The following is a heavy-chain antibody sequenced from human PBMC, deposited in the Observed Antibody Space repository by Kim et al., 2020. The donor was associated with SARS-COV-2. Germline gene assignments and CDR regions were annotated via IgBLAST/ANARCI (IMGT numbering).Heavy chain of an antibody. D-gene: IGHD2-2*01. Sequence: NYNPSLKSRVTISVDTSKNQFSLKLSSVTAADTAVYYCARRVVPAETFDPWGQGTLVTVSS. J-gene: IGHJ5*02. CDR3: ARRVVPAETFDP. V-gene: IGHV4-59*08.